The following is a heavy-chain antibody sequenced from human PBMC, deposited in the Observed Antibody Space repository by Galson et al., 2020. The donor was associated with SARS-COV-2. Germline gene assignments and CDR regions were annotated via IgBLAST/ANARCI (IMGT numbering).Heavy chain of an antibody. D-gene: IGHD1-26*01. V-gene: IGHV3-53*01. Sequence: METGGSLRLSCAASGFTVSSNYMSWVRQAPGKGLEWVSVIYSGGSTYYADSVKGRFTISRDNAKNSLYLQMNSLRAEDTAVYYCARDQIVGATTGYYYGMDVWGQGTTVTVSS. CDR2: IYSGGST. CDR3: ARDQIVGATTGYYYGMDV. CDR1: GFTVSSNY. J-gene: IGHJ6*02.